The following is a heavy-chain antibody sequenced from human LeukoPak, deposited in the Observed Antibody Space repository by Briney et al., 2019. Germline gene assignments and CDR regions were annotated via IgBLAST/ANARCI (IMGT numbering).Heavy chain of an antibody. CDR2: LYTSGST. CDR1: GGSISSYN. V-gene: IGHV4-4*07. Sequence: SETLSLTCTDSGGSISSYNWSWIRQPAGKGLEWIGRLYTSGSTNYNPSLKSRVTMSVDTSKNQFSLKLSSVTAADTAVYYCARGRYCSSTSCYSGYNWFDPWGQGTLVTVSS. CDR3: ARGRYCSSTSCYSGYNWFDP. D-gene: IGHD2-2*01. J-gene: IGHJ5*02.